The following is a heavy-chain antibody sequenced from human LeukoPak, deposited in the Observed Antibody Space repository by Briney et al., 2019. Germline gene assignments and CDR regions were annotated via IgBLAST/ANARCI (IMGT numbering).Heavy chain of an antibody. CDR3: ARDREEQQLMNWFDP. CDR2: INPSGGST. Sequence: GASVKVSCKASGYTFTSYYMHWVRQAPGQGLEWMGIINPSGGSTSYAQKFQGRVTMTRDTSTSKVYMELSSLRSEDTAVYYCARDREEQQLMNWFDPWGQGTLVTVSS. CDR1: GYTFTSYY. J-gene: IGHJ5*02. D-gene: IGHD6-13*01. V-gene: IGHV1-46*01.